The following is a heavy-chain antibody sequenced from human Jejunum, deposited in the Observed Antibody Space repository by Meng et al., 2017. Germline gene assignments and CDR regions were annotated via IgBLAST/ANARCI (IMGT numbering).Heavy chain of an antibody. CDR2: IIPIFGTA. D-gene: IGHD1-26*01. J-gene: IGHJ4*02. V-gene: IGHV1-69*01. CDR1: GGTFSVYA. CDR3: ARGAVMATTYYFEY. Sequence: GRLVQSGAGVKKPGSSVKVSCKASGGTFSVYAITWVRQAPGQGLEWMGGIIPIFGTANYAQKFQGRVTVTADESTSTAYMELSSLRSEDTALYYCARGAVMATTYYFEYWGQGSLVTVSS.